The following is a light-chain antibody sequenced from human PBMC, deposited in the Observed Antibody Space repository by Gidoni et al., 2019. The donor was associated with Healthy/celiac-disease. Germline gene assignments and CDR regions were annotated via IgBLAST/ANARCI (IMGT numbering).Light chain of an antibody. CDR2: QDS. V-gene: IGLV3-1*01. CDR3: QAWDSSKGV. J-gene: IGLJ2*01. Sequence: SYELTQPPSVSVSPGQTASITCSGDKLGDKYACWYQQKPGQSPVLVIYQDSKRPSGIPERFSGSSSGNTATLTISGTQAMDEADYYCQAWDSSKGVFGGGTKLTVL. CDR1: KLGDKY.